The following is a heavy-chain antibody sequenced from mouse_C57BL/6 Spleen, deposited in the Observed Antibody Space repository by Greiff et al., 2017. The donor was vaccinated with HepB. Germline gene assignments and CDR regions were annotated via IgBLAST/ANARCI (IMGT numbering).Heavy chain of an antibody. Sequence: EVKLQESGPGLVKPSQSLSLTCSVTGYSITSGYYWNWIRQFPGNKLEWMGYISYDGSNNYNPSLKNRISITRDTSKNQFFLKLNSVTTEDTATYYCARGVMITKYFDVWGTGTTVTVSS. CDR1: GYSITSGYY. D-gene: IGHD2-4*01. J-gene: IGHJ1*03. CDR2: ISYDGSN. CDR3: ARGVMITKYFDV. V-gene: IGHV3-6*01.